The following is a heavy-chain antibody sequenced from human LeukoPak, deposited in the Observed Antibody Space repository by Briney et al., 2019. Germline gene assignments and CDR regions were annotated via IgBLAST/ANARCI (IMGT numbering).Heavy chain of an antibody. Sequence: SETLSLTCTVSGGSISTGGYYWSWIRQHPGKGLEWIGNIYYSGSTYYNPSLKSRVTISVDTSKNQFSLKLSSVTAADTAVYYCARDRVVVVPAAIEYYYGMDVWGQGTTVTVSS. D-gene: IGHD2-2*01. CDR2: IYYSGST. J-gene: IGHJ6*02. V-gene: IGHV4-61*08. CDR1: GGSISTGGYY. CDR3: ARDRVVVVPAAIEYYYGMDV.